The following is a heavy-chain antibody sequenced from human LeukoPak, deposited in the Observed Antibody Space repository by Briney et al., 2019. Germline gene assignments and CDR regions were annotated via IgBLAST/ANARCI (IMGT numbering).Heavy chain of an antibody. V-gene: IGHV3-7*01. D-gene: IGHD1-26*01. J-gene: IGHJ4*02. CDR1: GFTFSNYW. CDR2: IQQEGSEI. CDR3: ARDKVVGATYFDY. Sequence: PGGSLRLSCAASGFTFSNYWMSWVRQAPGKGPEWVANIQQEGSEIYYVDSVKGRFAISRDNAKNSLYLQMNSLRAEDTAVYYCARDKVVGATYFDYWGQGTLVTVSS.